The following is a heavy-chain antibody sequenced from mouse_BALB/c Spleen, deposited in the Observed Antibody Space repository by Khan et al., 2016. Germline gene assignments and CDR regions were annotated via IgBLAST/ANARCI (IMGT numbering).Heavy chain of an antibody. Sequence: VRLQQSGPELVKPSPSLNLSCTATGYSITEYTMHWLKQSHGKNLEWIGGINPNNGGTNYNQKFKGKTTLTVDKSSSTAYIELHIQSSADSAVDYCARSAASRYYDVAAFAYWGQGTLVTVSA. D-gene: IGHD1-1*01. CDR2: INPNNGGT. CDR3: ARSAASRYYDVAAFAY. CDR1: GYSITEYT. J-gene: IGHJ3*01. V-gene: IGHV1-18*01.